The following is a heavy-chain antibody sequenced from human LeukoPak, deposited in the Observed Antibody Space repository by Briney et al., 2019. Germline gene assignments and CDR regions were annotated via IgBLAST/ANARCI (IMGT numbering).Heavy chain of an antibody. CDR2: INPNSGGT. V-gene: IGHV1-2*02. CDR3: ARYISGWGYYFDY. CDR1: GYTFTAYY. J-gene: IGHJ4*02. Sequence: GASVKVSCKASGYTFTAYYMHWVRQAPGQGLEWMGWINPNSGGTNYAQKFQGRVTMTRDTSISTAYMELSRLRSDDTAVYYCARYISGWGYYFDYWGQGTLVTVSS. D-gene: IGHD6-19*01.